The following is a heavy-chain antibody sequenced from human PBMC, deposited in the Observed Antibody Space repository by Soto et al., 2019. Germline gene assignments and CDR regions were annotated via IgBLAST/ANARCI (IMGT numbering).Heavy chain of an antibody. CDR1: GGSVSSGSYY. V-gene: IGHV4-61*01. CDR3: AREYDQGYCSGGSCYSSDAFDI. CDR2: IYYSGST. Sequence: PSETLSLTCTVSGGSVSSGSYYWSWIRQPPGKGLEWIGYIYYSGSTNYNPSLKSRVTISVDTSKNQFSLKLSSVTAADTAVYYCAREYDQGYCSGGSCYSSDAFDIWGQGTMVTVSS. J-gene: IGHJ3*02. D-gene: IGHD2-15*01.